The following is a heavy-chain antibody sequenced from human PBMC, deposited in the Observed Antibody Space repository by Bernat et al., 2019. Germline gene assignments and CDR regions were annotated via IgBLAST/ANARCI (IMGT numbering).Heavy chain of an antibody. CDR1: RYSFISYG. CDR2: INPATGKT. J-gene: IGHJ6*02. V-gene: IGHV1-3*01. D-gene: IGHD2-15*01. Sequence: QVQLVQSASEVKNPGASVNISCKASRYSFISYGIHWLRQAPGQRLEWMGWINPATGKTKYSQKLQGRVTITMYTSASTVYLGLSSLRSEDTARYYCARASGDGSFSYYYRLEVWGQGTNVTVSS. CDR3: ARASGDGSFSYYYRLEV.